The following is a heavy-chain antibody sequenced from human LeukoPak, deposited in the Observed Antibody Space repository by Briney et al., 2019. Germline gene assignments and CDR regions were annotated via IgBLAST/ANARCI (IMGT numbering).Heavy chain of an antibody. D-gene: IGHD3-22*01. Sequence: GGSLRLSCAASGFIFSTYAMSWVRQAPGKGLEWVSGISGSGGTTYNADSVKGRFTISRDNSKNTLYLQMNSLRAEDTAVYYCAKGDDSSGYYYEASLDYWGQGTLVTVSS. CDR1: GFIFSTYA. CDR3: AKGDDSSGYYYEASLDY. J-gene: IGHJ4*02. CDR2: ISGSGGTT. V-gene: IGHV3-23*01.